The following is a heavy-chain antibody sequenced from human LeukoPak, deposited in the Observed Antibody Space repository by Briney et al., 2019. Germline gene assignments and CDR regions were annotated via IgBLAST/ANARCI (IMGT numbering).Heavy chain of an antibody. CDR3: TRDFPKFDC. J-gene: IGHJ4*02. V-gene: IGHV3-66*01. CDR2: ICSGGST. CDR1: GFTVSSNY. Sequence: GGSLRLSCAASGFTVSSNYMSWVRQAPGKGLEWVSVICSGGSTYYADSVKGRFTISRDNSKNALYLQMNSLRAEDTAVYYCTRDFPKFDCWGQGTLVTVSS.